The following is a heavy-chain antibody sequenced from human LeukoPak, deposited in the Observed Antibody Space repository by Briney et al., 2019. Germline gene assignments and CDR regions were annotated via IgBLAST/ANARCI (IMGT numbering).Heavy chain of an antibody. J-gene: IGHJ4*02. CDR3: AKDMRTSGWALVDY. CDR2: ISYDGSNK. V-gene: IGHV3-30*18. D-gene: IGHD6-19*01. Sequence: GGSLRLSCAASGFTFSSYGMHWVRQAPGKGLEWVAVISYDGSNKYYADSVKGRFTISRDNSKNTLYLQMNSLRAEDTAVYYCAKDMRTSGWALVDYWGQGTLVTVSS. CDR1: GFTFSSYG.